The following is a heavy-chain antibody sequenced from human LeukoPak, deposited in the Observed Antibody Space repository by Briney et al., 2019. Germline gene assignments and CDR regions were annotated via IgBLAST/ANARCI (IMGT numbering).Heavy chain of an antibody. CDR2: INSDGSST. J-gene: IGHJ3*02. CDR1: GFTFSSYW. CDR3: ARGPSPWNEGYLDI. Sequence: GGSLRLSCAASGFTFSSYWMHWVRQAPGKGLVWASRINSDGSSTSYADSVKGRFTISRDNAKNTLYLQMNSLRAEDTAVYYCARGPSPWNEGYLDIWGQGTMVTVSS. D-gene: IGHD1-1*01. V-gene: IGHV3-74*01.